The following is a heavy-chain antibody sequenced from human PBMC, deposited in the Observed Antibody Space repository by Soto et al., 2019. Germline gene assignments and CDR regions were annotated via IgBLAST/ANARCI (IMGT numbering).Heavy chain of an antibody. D-gene: IGHD2-2*01. Sequence: GGSLRLSCAASGFTFSSYSMNWVRQAPGKGLEWVSSISSSSSYIYYADSVKGRFTISRDNAKNSLYLQMNSLRAEDTAVYYCASDLVVVPAAILLDYYYMDVWGKGTTVTVSS. CDR3: ASDLVVVPAAILLDYYYMDV. CDR2: ISSSSSYI. V-gene: IGHV3-21*01. J-gene: IGHJ6*03. CDR1: GFTFSSYS.